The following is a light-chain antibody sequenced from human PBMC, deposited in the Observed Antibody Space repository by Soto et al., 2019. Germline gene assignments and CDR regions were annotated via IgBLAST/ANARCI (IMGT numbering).Light chain of an antibody. Sequence: DIVMTQSPLSLPVTPGEAASISCRSSQSLLHKNKNNYFNWYLQKPGQSPQLLIYMGFKRASGVPDRFSGSGSGTYFTLKISRVEAEDAGVYYCMQALQTHRTLGQGTKVDIK. J-gene: IGKJ1*01. CDR3: MQALQTHRT. CDR2: MGF. CDR1: QSLLHKNKNNY. V-gene: IGKV2-28*01.